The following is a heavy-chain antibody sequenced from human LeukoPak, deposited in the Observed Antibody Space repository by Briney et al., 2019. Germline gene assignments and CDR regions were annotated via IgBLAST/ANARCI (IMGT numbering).Heavy chain of an antibody. V-gene: IGHV1-3*01. Sequence: GASVKVSCKASGYTFTNYAFHWVRQAPGQRLEWMGWINAGNGNTKYSQKFQGRVTITRDTSASTAHMELSSLRSEDTAVYYCARETTGTANDYWGQGTLVTVSS. CDR2: INAGNGNT. CDR1: GYTFTNYA. D-gene: IGHD4-17*01. J-gene: IGHJ4*02. CDR3: ARETTGTANDY.